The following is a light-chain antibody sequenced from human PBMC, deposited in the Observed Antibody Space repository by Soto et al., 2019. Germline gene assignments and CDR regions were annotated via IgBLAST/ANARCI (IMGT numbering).Light chain of an antibody. CDR1: QSLVYGDGNIY. V-gene: IGKV2-30*01. Sequence: DAVLTQSPLSLSVTLGQSASLSCWSSQSLVYGDGNIYLNWFHQRPGQSPRRLVYKMSTRDSGVSDRCTGRASGTALTLTISRVEAEDVGIYYCMQGTHWPYTFGQGTKLEI. J-gene: IGKJ2*01. CDR2: KMS. CDR3: MQGTHWPYT.